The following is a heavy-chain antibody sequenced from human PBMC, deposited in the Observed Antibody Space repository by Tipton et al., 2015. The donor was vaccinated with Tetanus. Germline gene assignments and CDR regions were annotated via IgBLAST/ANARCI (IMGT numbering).Heavy chain of an antibody. D-gene: IGHD2-21*02. V-gene: IGHV3-30*03. CDR1: GFRFSYHG. CDR3: ARGMAEASNCGGDCYSDYWGQGTLVTVSSGMDV. Sequence: QLVQSGGGVVQPGRSLRLSCVASGFRFSYHGMHWVRQAPGKGLEWVAVIAFDGKNERYADSVKGRFIISRDNSKNTLYLQMNSLRPEDTAVYSCARGMAEASNCGGDCYSDYWGQGTLVTVSSGMDVWGQGTTVTVSS. J-gene: IGHJ6*02. CDR2: IAFDGKNE.